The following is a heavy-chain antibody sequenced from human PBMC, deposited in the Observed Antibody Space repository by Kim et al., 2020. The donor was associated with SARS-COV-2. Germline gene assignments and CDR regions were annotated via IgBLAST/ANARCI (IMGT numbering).Heavy chain of an antibody. Sequence: GGSLRLSCAASGFTFDDYAMHWVRQAPGKGLEWVSGISWNSGSIGYADSVKGRFTISRDNAKNSLYLQMNSLRAEDTALYYCAKDLRKRDWDGMDVWGQGTTVTVSS. CDR1: GFTFDDYA. D-gene: IGHD3-16*01. CDR2: ISWNSGSI. CDR3: AKDLRKRDWDGMDV. V-gene: IGHV3-9*01. J-gene: IGHJ6*02.